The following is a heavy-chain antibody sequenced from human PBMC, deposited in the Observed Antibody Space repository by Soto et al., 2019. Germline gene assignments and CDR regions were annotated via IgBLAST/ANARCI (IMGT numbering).Heavy chain of an antibody. CDR1: GYTFSTSG. J-gene: IGHJ1*01. Sequence: QVQVLQSGPEVKRPGASVTVSCKTSGYTFSTSGISWVRQAPGQGLEWVGWIRPDNGNRKSAQRLQGRVTLTTDTSASIAYMEFRRLASDDTDRYYCARDTEANRYNDWGQGTLVTVSS. CDR3: ARDTEANRYND. CDR2: IRPDNGNR. D-gene: IGHD1-20*01. V-gene: IGHV1-18*01.